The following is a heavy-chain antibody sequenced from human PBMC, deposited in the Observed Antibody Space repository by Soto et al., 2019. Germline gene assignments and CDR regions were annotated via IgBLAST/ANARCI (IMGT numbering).Heavy chain of an antibody. CDR2: ISGNGGST. CDR1: GFHFSIYA. J-gene: IGHJ4*02. V-gene: IGHV3-23*01. CDR3: ARLGGYSGYEPFDY. D-gene: IGHD5-12*01. Sequence: EVQLLESGGGLVEPGWSLRLSCAASGFHFSIYAMGWVRQAPGKGLEWVSVISGNGGSTYYPDSVKGRFSISRDISKNTLFLEMNSLRDKDTAIYDCARLGGYSGYEPFDYWGQGTVVTVSS.